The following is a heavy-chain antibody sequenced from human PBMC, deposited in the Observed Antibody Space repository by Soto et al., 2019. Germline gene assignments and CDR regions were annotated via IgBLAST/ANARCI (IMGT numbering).Heavy chain of an antibody. CDR3: ARGPDGSKAAEYYYYGMDV. V-gene: IGHV1-46*01. Sequence: GASVKVSCKASGYTFTSYYMHWVRQAPGQGLEWMGIINPSGDSTSYAQKFQGRVTMTRDTSTSTVYMELSSLRSEDTAVYYCARGPDGSKAAEYYYYGMDVWGQGTTVTVSS. D-gene: IGHD6-6*01. CDR1: GYTFTSYY. CDR2: INPSGDST. J-gene: IGHJ6*02.